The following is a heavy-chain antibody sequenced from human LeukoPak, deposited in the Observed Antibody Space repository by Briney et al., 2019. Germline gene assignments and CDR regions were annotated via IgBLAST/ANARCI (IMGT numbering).Heavy chain of an antibody. D-gene: IGHD6-19*01. CDR1: GFTFSSFE. Sequence: GGSLRLSCAASGFTFSSFEMNWVRQAPGKGLEWVSYISPSGSDMSYRDSVKGRFSISRDNAMNSLYLQMNSLRAEDTAVYYCARSLEYSSGIDDYWGQGTLVTVSS. J-gene: IGHJ4*02. CDR3: ARSLEYSSGIDDY. CDR2: ISPSGSDM. V-gene: IGHV3-48*03.